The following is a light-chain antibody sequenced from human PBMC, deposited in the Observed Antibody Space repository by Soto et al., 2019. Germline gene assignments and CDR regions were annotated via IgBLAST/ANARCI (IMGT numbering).Light chain of an antibody. Sequence: DIVMTQSPLSLPVTPGEPASISCRSSQSLLHSNGYNYMDWYLQKPGQSPQLLNYLGSNRSSGVPDRFSGSGSGTDFTLKISRVEAEDVGVYYCMQALQTPRVLTFGGGTKVEIK. CDR3: MQALQTPRVLT. V-gene: IGKV2-28*01. J-gene: IGKJ4*01. CDR1: QSLLHSNGYNY. CDR2: LGS.